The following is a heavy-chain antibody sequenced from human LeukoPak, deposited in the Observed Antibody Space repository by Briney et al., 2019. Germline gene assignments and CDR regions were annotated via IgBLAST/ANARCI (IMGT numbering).Heavy chain of an antibody. V-gene: IGHV3-23*01. J-gene: IGHJ4*02. CDR1: GFTFSSYA. Sequence: GASLRLSCAASGFTFSSYAMSWVRQAPGKGLEWVSAISGSGGSTYYADSVKGRFTISRDNSKNTLYLQMNSLRAEDTAVYYCAKVGDWDGDYDYYFDYWGQGTLVTVSS. CDR2: ISGSGGST. D-gene: IGHD4-17*01. CDR3: AKVGDWDGDYDYYFDY.